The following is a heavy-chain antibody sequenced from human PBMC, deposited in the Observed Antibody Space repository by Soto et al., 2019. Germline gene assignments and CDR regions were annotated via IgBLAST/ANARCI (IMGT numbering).Heavy chain of an antibody. CDR1: GGSISSYY. Sequence: QVQLQESGPGLVKPSETLSLTCTVSGGSISSYYWSWIRQPPGKGLEWIGYIYYSGSTNYNPSLKSRVTISVDTSKNQFSLKLSSVTAADTAVHYCARGIGVSPYYFDYWGQGTLVTVSS. CDR3: ARGIGVSPYYFDY. D-gene: IGHD3-3*01. V-gene: IGHV4-59*01. J-gene: IGHJ4*02. CDR2: IYYSGST.